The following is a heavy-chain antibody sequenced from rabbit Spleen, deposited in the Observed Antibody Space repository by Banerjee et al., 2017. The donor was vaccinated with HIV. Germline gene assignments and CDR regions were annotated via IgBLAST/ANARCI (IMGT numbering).Heavy chain of an antibody. D-gene: IGHD2-1*01. V-gene: IGHV1S45*01. CDR3: ARHYDGAYYFKL. J-gene: IGHJ4*01. CDR2: IYTGSSGNT. CDR1: GFTLSNYW. Sequence: QEQLVESGGGLVQPEGSLTLTCTASGFTLSNYWMCWVRQAPGKGLEWIACIYTGSSGNTYYASWAKGRFTVSKTSSTTVTLQMTSLTAADTATYFCARHYDGAYYFKLWGPGTLVTVS.